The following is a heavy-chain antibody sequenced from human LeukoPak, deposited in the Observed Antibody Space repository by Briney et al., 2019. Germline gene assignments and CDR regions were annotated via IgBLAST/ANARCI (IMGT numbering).Heavy chain of an antibody. CDR3: ARASSRDGYNLDFDY. Sequence: ASVKVSCKASGYTFTSYYMHWVRQPPGQGLEWMGIINPSGGSTSYAQKFQGRVTMTRDTSTSRVYMELSSLRSEDTAVYYCARASSRDGYNLDFDYWGQGTLVTVSS. J-gene: IGHJ4*02. D-gene: IGHD5-24*01. CDR1: GYTFTSYY. CDR2: INPSGGST. V-gene: IGHV1-46*01.